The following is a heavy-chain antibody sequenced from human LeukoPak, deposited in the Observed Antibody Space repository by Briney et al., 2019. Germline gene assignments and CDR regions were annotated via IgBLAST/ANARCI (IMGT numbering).Heavy chain of an antibody. V-gene: IGHV1-69*05. CDR1: GGSFSTYT. J-gene: IGHJ3*02. CDR3: ARATMKLYDFWSGYHPFDI. Sequence: GASVKVSCKASGGSFSTYTLNWVRQAPGQGLEWMGGIIPIFATTNYSRNFQGRITIITDESANTAYMELSSLRSEDTAVYYCARATMKLYDFWSGYHPFDIWGQGTMVIVSS. CDR2: IIPIFATT. D-gene: IGHD3-3*01.